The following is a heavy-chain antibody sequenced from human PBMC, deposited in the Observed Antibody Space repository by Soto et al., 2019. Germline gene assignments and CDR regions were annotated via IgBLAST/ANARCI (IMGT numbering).Heavy chain of an antibody. D-gene: IGHD6-13*01. CDR2: ISAYNGNT. Sequence: QVQLVQSGAEVKKPGASVKVSCKASGYTFTSYGISWVRQAPGQGLEWMGWISAYNGNTNYAQKLQGRVTMTTDTSTSTAYMELRSLRSDDTAVYYCAREIAGSFYYYYGMDVWGQGTTVTVSS. J-gene: IGHJ6*02. CDR3: AREIAGSFYYYYGMDV. V-gene: IGHV1-18*01. CDR1: GYTFTSYG.